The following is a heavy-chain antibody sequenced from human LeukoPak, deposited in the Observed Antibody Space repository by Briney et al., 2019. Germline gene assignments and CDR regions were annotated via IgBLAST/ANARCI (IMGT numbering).Heavy chain of an antibody. V-gene: IGHV4-59*01. CDR3: ARGGHDYGDDDFDY. CDR1: XY. CDR2: TYYSGST. Sequence: XYWSWIRQPPGKGLEWIGYTYYSGSTNYNPSLKSRVTISVDTSKNQFSLKLSSVTAADTAVYYCARGGHDYGDDDFDYWGQGTLVTVSS. D-gene: IGHD4-17*01. J-gene: IGHJ4*02.